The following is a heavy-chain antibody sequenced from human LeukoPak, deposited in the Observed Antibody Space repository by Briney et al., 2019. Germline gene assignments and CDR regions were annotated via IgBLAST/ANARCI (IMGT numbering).Heavy chain of an antibody. Sequence: KSSETLSLTCTVSGGSIGTYYWSWIRQPPGKGLEWIGEINHSGSTNYNPSLKSRVTISVDTSKNQFSLKLSSVTAADTAVYYCARGSGCSSTSCYFRYWGQGTLVTVSS. D-gene: IGHD2-2*01. CDR1: GGSIGTYY. CDR3: ARGSGCSSTSCYFRY. J-gene: IGHJ4*02. V-gene: IGHV4-34*01. CDR2: INHSGST.